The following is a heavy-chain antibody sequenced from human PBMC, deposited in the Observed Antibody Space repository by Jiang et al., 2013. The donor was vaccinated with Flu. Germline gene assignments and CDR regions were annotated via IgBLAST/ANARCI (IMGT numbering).Heavy chain of an antibody. CDR3: AREDSSGYYNFDY. J-gene: IGHJ4*02. CDR1: DSPSVAMA. V-gene: IGHV3-33*01. Sequence: VQPGRSLRLSCAASDSPSVAMACTGSARLQARAGVVAVIWYDGSNKYYADSVKGRFTISRDNSKNTLYLQMNSLRAEDTAVYYCAREDSSGYYNFDYWGQGTLVTVSS. CDR2: IWYDGSNK. D-gene: IGHD3-22*01.